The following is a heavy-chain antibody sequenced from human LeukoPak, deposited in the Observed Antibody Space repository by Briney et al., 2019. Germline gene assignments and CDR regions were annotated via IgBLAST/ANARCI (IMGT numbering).Heavy chain of an antibody. J-gene: IGHJ5*02. V-gene: IGHV1-18*01. CDR2: ISAYNGNT. CDR1: GYTFTSYG. CDR3: ARVPADSIAARWFDP. Sequence: ASVKVSCKASGYTFTSYGISWVRQAPGQGLEWMGWISAYNGNTNYAQKLQGRVTMTTDTSTSTAYMELRSLRSDDTAVYYCARVPADSIAARWFDPWGQGTLATVSS. D-gene: IGHD6-6*01.